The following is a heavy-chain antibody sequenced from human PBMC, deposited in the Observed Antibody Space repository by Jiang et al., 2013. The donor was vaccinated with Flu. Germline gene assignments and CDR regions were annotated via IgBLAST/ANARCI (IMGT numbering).Heavy chain of an antibody. Sequence: RQAPDKGLEWMGWINVRRMVTQNNSQEFLGRVTITRDTSAITAYMELSSLRSEDTAVYYCARRVGRTFDYWGQGTLVTVSS. D-gene: IGHD3-16*01. CDR2: INVRRMVT. V-gene: IGHV1-3*01. CDR3: ARRVGRTFDY. J-gene: IGHJ4*02.